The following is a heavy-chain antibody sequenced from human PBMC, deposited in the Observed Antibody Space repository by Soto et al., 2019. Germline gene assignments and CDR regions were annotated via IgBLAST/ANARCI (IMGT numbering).Heavy chain of an antibody. CDR1: GFTFSSYT. Sequence: EVQLVESGGGLVKPGGSLRLSCAASGFTFSSYTMNWVRQAPGKGLEWVSSISSSSSYIYYADSVKGRFTISRDNAKNALYLQMNGLRAEDTAVYYCARILIMGTTRGSYFDYWGQGTLVTVSS. D-gene: IGHD1-20*01. CDR2: ISSSSSYI. V-gene: IGHV3-21*01. J-gene: IGHJ4*02. CDR3: ARILIMGTTRGSYFDY.